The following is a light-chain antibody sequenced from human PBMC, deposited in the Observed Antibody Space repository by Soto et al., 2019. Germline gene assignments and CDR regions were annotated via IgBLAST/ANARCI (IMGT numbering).Light chain of an antibody. J-gene: IGKJ5*01. CDR1: QFVSSF. CDR3: QQYDILPIT. CDR2: DAS. Sequence: DIQMTQSPSTLSASVGDRVTITCRASQFVSSFLGWYQQKPGKAPNLLIYDASNLEIGVPSRFSGSGSGTHFTFTISSLQTEDIGTYYCQQYDILPITFGRGTRLEIK. V-gene: IGKV1-33*01.